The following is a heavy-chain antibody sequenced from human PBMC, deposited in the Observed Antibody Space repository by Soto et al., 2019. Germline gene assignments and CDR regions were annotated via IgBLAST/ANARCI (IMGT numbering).Heavy chain of an antibody. V-gene: IGHV1-69*01. CDR1: GGTFSSYA. CDR2: IIPIFGTA. Sequence: QVQLVQSGAEVKKPGSSVKVSCKASGGTFSSYAISWVRQAPGQGLEWMGGIIPIFGTANYAQKFQGRDTMTADESTSTAYMELSSLRSEDAAVYYCAMGENDIVVVPAARGPYEYYGMDVWGQGSTVTVSS. CDR3: AMGENDIVVVPAARGPYEYYGMDV. D-gene: IGHD2-2*01. J-gene: IGHJ6*02.